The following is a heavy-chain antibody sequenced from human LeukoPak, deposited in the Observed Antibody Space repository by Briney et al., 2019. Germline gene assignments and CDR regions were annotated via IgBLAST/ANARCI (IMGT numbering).Heavy chain of an antibody. J-gene: IGHJ4*02. D-gene: IGHD3-10*01. CDR3: ASTGIWFGELPLDY. CDR1: GFTFTTYA. CDR2: INAGNGNT. Sequence: GGSLRLSCAASGFTFTTYAMHWVRQAPGQRLEWMGWINAGNGNTKYSQKFQGRVTISRDTSASTAYMELSSLRSEDTAVYYCASTGIWFGELPLDYWGQGTLVTVSS. V-gene: IGHV1-3*01.